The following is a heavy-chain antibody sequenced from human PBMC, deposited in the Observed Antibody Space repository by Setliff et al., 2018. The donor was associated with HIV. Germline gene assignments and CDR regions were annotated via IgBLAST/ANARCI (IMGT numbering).Heavy chain of an antibody. V-gene: IGHV3-33*01. CDR1: GFTFSSYG. D-gene: IGHD2-15*01. CDR2: IWYDGSNK. CDR3: ARDDWTCSDGTCFPITFDY. Sequence: QPGGSLRLSCAASGFTFSSYGMHWVRQAPGKGLEWVAVIWYDGSNKYYADSVKGRLTISRDNAKNSVSLQMNSLRVEDTAVYYCARDDWTCSDGTCFPITFDYWGQGTLVTVSS. J-gene: IGHJ4*02.